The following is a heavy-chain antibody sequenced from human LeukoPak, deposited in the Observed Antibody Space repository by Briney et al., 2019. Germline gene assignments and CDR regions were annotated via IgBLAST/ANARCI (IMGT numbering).Heavy chain of an antibody. CDR2: ISYDGSNK. Sequence: PGGSLRLSCAASGFTFSSYGMHWVRQAPGKGLEWVAVISYDGSNKYYADSVKGRFTISRDNAKNSLYLQMNSLRAEDTAVYYCAREGGYDSYYYYYMDVWGKGTTVTVSS. CDR1: GFTFSSYG. CDR3: AREGGYDSYYYYYMDV. D-gene: IGHD5-12*01. V-gene: IGHV3-30*03. J-gene: IGHJ6*03.